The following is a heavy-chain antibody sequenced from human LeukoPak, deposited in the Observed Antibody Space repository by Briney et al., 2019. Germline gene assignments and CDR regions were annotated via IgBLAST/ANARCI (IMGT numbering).Heavy chain of an antibody. D-gene: IGHD2-8*01. V-gene: IGHV3-66*01. CDR2: IYIGGST. CDR1: GFTVSSNF. J-gene: IGHJ4*02. CDR3: ALGNTNYMVY. Sequence: PRGSLRLSCAASGFTVSSNFMSWVRQAPGKGLEWFSVIYIGGSTYYADSVKGRFTISRDNSKNTLYLQMNSLRAEDTAVYFCALGNTNYMVYWGQGTLVTVSS.